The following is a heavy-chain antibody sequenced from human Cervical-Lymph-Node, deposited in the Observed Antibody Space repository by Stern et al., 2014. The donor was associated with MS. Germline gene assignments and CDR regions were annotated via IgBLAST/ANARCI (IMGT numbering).Heavy chain of an antibody. CDR2: ITSTGSYM. J-gene: IGHJ4*02. D-gene: IGHD2-15*01. V-gene: IGHV3-21*01. Sequence: EVQLVESGGGLVKPGGSLRLSCAASGFAFSSYTMTWVRQSPGKGLEWVSSITSTGSYMYHADSLNGRFTISRDNARNSLFLQMNSLRAEDTAVYYCARDHCGGGSCYKAFDSWGQGTLVTVSS. CDR1: GFAFSSYT. CDR3: ARDHCGGGSCYKAFDS.